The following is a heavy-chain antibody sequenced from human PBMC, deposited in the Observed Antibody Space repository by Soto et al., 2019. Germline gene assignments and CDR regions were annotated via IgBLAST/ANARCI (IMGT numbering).Heavy chain of an antibody. CDR2: ISAYIGNT. Sequence: ASVKVSCKASGYTFTSYGISWVRQAPGQGLEWMGWISAYIGNTNYAQKLQGRVTMTTDTSTSTAYMELRSLRSDDTAVYYCARDPIPSSYCSGGSCYSGPWFDPWGQGTLVTVSS. CDR3: ARDPIPSSYCSGGSCYSGPWFDP. CDR1: GYTFTSYG. V-gene: IGHV1-18*01. J-gene: IGHJ5*02. D-gene: IGHD2-15*01.